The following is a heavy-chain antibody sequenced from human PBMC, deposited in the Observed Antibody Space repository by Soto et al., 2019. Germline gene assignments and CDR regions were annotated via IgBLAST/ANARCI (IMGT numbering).Heavy chain of an antibody. D-gene: IGHD2-15*01. CDR2: ISAYNGDT. V-gene: IGHV1-18*01. Sequence: QVQLVQSGAEVKKPGASLKVSCKASGNTFTNYDINWVRQAPGQGLEWMGWISAYNGDTNYAQKLQGRVTMTTDTSTSTAYMELRSLRSDDTAVYYCARSGLPDPVVVVGHTPFDPWGQGTLVTVSS. CDR1: GNTFTNYD. CDR3: ARSGLPDPVVVVGHTPFDP. J-gene: IGHJ5*02.